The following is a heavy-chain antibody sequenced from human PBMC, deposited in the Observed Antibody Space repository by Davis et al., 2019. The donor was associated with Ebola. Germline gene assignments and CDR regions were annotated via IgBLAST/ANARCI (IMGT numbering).Heavy chain of an antibody. CDR3: ATYPKGDTSVFDY. J-gene: IGHJ4*02. D-gene: IGHD5/OR15-5a*01. CDR2: ISGDDSIT. CDR1: GIFFTSHS. V-gene: IGHV3-23*01. Sequence: PGGSLRFSCAASGIFFTSHSMSWIRQAPGKGLEWVSTISGDDSITDYADSVKGRFTIFRDNSKKTLDLEMNNLRAEDTAIYYCATYPKGDTSVFDYWGQGTRVTVSS.